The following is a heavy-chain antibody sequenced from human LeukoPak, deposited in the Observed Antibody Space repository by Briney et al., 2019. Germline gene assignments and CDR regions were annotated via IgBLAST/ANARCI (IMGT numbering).Heavy chain of an antibody. Sequence: ASVKVSCKASGYTFTGYYMHWVRQAPGQGLEWMGWINPNSGGTNYAQKFQGRVTMTRDTSISTAYMELSRLRSDDTAVYYCARGDILTGYYLYYYYYMDVWGKGTTVTASS. D-gene: IGHD3-9*01. V-gene: IGHV1-2*02. CDR3: ARGDILTGYYLYYYYYMDV. CDR1: GYTFTGYY. CDR2: INPNSGGT. J-gene: IGHJ6*03.